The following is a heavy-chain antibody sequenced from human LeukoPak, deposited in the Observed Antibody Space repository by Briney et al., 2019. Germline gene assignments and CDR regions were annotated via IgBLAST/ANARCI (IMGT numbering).Heavy chain of an antibody. Sequence: ASVKVSCKASGYIFTGYYMHWVRQAPGQGLEWMGWINPNSGDTNYAQKFQGRVTMTRDTSISTAYMELSRLRSDDTAVYYCARPLGRRYQNWFDPWGQGTLVTVSS. CDR1: GYIFTGYY. J-gene: IGHJ5*02. V-gene: IGHV1-2*02. CDR2: INPNSGDT. CDR3: ARPLGRRYQNWFDP. D-gene: IGHD2-2*01.